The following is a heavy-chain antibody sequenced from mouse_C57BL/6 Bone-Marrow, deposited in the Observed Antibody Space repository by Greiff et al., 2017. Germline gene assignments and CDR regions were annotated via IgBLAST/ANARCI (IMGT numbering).Heavy chain of an antibody. D-gene: IGHD1-1*01. CDR2: ISDGSSYS. CDR3: ARSVVFMDY. CDR1: GFTFSSYA. V-gene: IGHV5-4*01. Sequence: EVQLQQSGGGLVKPGGSLKLSCAASGFTFSSYAMSWVRQTPEKRLEWVASISDGSSYSYYPDNVKGRFTISRDNAKNNLYLQMSHLKSEDTAMYYCARSVVFMDYWGQGTSVTVSA. J-gene: IGHJ4*01.